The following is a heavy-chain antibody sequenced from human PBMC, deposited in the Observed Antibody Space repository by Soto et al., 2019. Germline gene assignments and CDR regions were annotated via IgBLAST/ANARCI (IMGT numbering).Heavy chain of an antibody. D-gene: IGHD5-12*01. J-gene: IGHJ4*02. CDR1: GFTFSDYY. Sequence: GGSLRLSCAASGFTFSDYYMSWIRQPPGKGLEWVSYISSSSSYTNYADSVKGRFTISRDNAKNSLYLQMNSLRAEDTAVYYCARSGGYDFPGMFDYWGQGTLVTVSS. CDR3: ARSGGYDFPGMFDY. CDR2: ISSSSSYT. V-gene: IGHV3-11*06.